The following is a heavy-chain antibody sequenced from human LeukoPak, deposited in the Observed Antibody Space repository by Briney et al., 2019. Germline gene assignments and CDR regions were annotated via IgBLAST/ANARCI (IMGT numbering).Heavy chain of an antibody. CDR3: ARDLRTPSDTNIAIDY. D-gene: IGHD4-23*01. V-gene: IGHV3-74*01. CDR2: INNDGRST. J-gene: IGHJ4*02. Sequence: GGSLRLSCAASGFTFSSYWMHWVRQGPGKGLVWVSRINNDGRSTNYADSVKGRFTISRDNAKNTLYLQMNSLRAEDTAVYYCARDLRTPSDTNIAIDYWGQGTLVTVSS. CDR1: GFTFSSYW.